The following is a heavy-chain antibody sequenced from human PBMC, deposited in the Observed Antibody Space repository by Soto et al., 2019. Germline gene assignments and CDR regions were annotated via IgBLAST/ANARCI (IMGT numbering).Heavy chain of an antibody. Sequence: GGSLRLSCAASGFTFSSYSMNWVRQAPGKGLEWVSSISSSSSYIYYADSVKGRFTISRDNAKNSLYLQMNSLRAEDTAVYYCARVKAKASLCSGGSCYYYYGMDVWGQGTTVTVSS. CDR1: GFTFSSYS. V-gene: IGHV3-21*01. CDR3: ARVKAKASLCSGGSCYYYYGMDV. J-gene: IGHJ6*02. CDR2: ISSSSSYI. D-gene: IGHD2-15*01.